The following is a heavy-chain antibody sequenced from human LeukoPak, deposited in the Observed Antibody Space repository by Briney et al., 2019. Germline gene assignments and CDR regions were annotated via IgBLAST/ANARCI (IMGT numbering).Heavy chain of an antibody. CDR3: ARVGENYGDYELLGIDYYFDY. D-gene: IGHD4-17*01. J-gene: IGHJ4*02. CDR2: ISAYNGNT. Sequence: GASVKVSCKASGYTFTSYGISWVRQAPGQGLEWMGWISAYNGNTNYAQKLQGRVTMTTDTSTSTAYMELRGLRSDDTAVYYCARVGENYGDYELLGIDYYFDYWGQGTLVTVSS. V-gene: IGHV1-18*01. CDR1: GYTFTSYG.